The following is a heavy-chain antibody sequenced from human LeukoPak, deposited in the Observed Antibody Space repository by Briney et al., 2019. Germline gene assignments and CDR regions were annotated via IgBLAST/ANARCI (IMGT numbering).Heavy chain of an antibody. J-gene: IGHJ6*02. CDR3: AIGTGDDMDV. Sequence: GGSLRLSCAASGFTVSSNYMRWVRQAPGKGLEWVSVIYSGGSTYYAESVKGRFTISRDTSKNTLYLQMNSLRAVDTAVYYCAIGTGDDMDVWGQGTTVTVSS. D-gene: IGHD1-14*01. V-gene: IGHV3-66*01. CDR1: GFTVSSNY. CDR2: IYSGGST.